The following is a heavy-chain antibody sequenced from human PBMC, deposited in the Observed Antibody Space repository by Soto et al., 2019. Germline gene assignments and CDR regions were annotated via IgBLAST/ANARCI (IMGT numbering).Heavy chain of an antibody. D-gene: IGHD1-26*01. J-gene: IGHJ4*02. CDR2: MYYSGST. V-gene: IGHV4-31*03. Sequence: QVQLQESGPGLVKPSQALSLTCTVSGGSISSGGYYWSWVRQHPGKGLEWIAYMYYSGSTYYNPSPXSRVXVXLDTSKNQFSLKLSSVTAADTAVYYCARFSGSYLRDWGQGTLVTVSS. CDR3: ARFSGSYLRD. CDR1: GGSISSGGYY.